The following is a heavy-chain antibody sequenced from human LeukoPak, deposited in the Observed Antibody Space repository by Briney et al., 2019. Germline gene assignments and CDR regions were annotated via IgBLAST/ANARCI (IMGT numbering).Heavy chain of an antibody. CDR1: GFTFSSYA. J-gene: IGHJ6*02. CDR2: IYSGGST. D-gene: IGHD3-10*01. Sequence: GGSLRLSCAASGFTFSSYAMSWVRQAPGKGLEWVSVIYSGGSTYYADSVKGRFTISRDNSKNTLYLQMNSLRAEDTAVYYCARESMVRGVIIPLGMDVWGQGTTVTVSS. V-gene: IGHV3-53*01. CDR3: ARESMVRGVIIPLGMDV.